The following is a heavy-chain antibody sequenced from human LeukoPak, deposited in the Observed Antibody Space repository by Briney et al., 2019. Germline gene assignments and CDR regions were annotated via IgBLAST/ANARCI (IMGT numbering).Heavy chain of an antibody. V-gene: IGHV1-8*01. Sequence: ASVKVSCKASGYTFTSYDINWVRQATGQGLEWMGWMNPNSGNTGYAQKFQGRVTMTRNTSISTAYMELSSLRSEDTAVYYCARDGTLYCSSTSCLLNWFDPWGQGTLVTVSS. J-gene: IGHJ5*02. CDR3: ARDGTLYCSSTSCLLNWFDP. CDR1: GYTFTSYD. D-gene: IGHD2-2*01. CDR2: MNPNSGNT.